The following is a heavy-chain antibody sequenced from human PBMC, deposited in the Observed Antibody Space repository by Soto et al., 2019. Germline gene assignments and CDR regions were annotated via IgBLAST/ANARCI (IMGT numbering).Heavy chain of an antibody. CDR1: GFTFSSYA. CDR2: ISGSGGST. D-gene: IGHD3-3*01. V-gene: IGHV3-23*01. CDR3: AKARPLSYDFWSGYPYHFDY. J-gene: IGHJ4*02. Sequence: GGSLRLSCAASGFTFSSYAMSWVRQAPGKGLEWVSAISGSGGSTYYADSVKGRFTISRDNSKNTLYLQMNSLRAEDTAVYYCAKARPLSYDFWSGYPYHFDYWGQGTLVTVSS.